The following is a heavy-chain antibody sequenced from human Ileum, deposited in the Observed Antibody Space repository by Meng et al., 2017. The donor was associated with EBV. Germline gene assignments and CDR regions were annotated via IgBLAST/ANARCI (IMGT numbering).Heavy chain of an antibody. J-gene: IGHJ4*02. D-gene: IGHD4-17*01. V-gene: IGHV4-4*03. CDR3: ASGRDYAWHS. CDR2: IYHSGST. CDR1: GDSISSNNW. Sequence: VQLHESDRGLVKAQVRVPLAGPVSGDSISSNNWRSWVGQPPVKGREWIGEIYHSGSTNSNPSFKSRVTMSVDKSKNQISLNLGSVTAADTAVYYCASGRDYAWHSWGRGTLVTVSS.